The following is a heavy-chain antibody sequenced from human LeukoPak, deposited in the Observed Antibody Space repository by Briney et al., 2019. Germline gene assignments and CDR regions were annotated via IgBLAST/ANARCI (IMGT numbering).Heavy chain of an antibody. CDR2: ISSSGSTI. CDR1: GFTFSSYE. Sequence: PGGSLRLSCAASGFTFSSYEMNWVRQAPGKGLEWVSYISSSGSTIYYADSVKGRFTISRDNAKNSLYLQMNSLRAEDTAVYYCARDRRDGYNPYYYYYYGMDVWGQGTTVTVSS. J-gene: IGHJ6*02. CDR3: ARDRRDGYNPYYYYYYGMDV. V-gene: IGHV3-48*03. D-gene: IGHD5-24*01.